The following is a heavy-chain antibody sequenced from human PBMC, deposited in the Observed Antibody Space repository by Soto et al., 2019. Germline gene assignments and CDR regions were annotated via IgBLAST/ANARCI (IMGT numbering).Heavy chain of an antibody. Sequence: QITLEESGPTLVKPTQTLTLTCSFSGFSLGDFGEGVGWVRQPPGEALEWLALIYWNDDERYNPSLESRLTISTNTSKSQVVLTMTNIDHPDTATYHCAHERGCCGSRGTGGQGTLVTVSS. J-gene: IGHJ4*02. V-gene: IGHV2-5*01. CDR1: GFSLGDFGEG. CDR3: AHERGCCGSRGT. CDR2: IYWNDDE. D-gene: IGHD2-21*01.